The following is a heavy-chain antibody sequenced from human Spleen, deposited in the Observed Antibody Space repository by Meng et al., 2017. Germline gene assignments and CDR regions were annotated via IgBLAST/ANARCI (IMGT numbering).Heavy chain of an antibody. J-gene: IGHJ4*01. CDR3: ARDADISAAGKVFGDY. D-gene: IGHD6-13*01. V-gene: IGHV1-2*06. CDR1: GYNFPDYY. CDR2: IDPKTGDT. Sequence: QVQLVQSGAEVKKPGASVKVSCKPSGYNFPDYYIHWVRRAPGQGLEWMGRIDPKTGDTHYALKFQGRVTMTGDTSISTAYMELSGLRSDDTAMYYCARDADISAAGKVFGDYWGHGTLVTASS.